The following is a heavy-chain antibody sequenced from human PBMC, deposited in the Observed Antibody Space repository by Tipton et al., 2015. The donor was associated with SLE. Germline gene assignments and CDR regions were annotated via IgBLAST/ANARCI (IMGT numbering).Heavy chain of an antibody. CDR3: ARHDYDDNGYYSHYFDY. D-gene: IGHD3-22*01. CDR1: GFSISSGYY. CDR2: IYQSGNS. V-gene: IGHV4-38-2*01. J-gene: IGHJ4*02. Sequence: GLVKPSETLSLTCDVSGFSISSGYYWGWIRQPPGKGLEWIGSIYQSGNSYYNPSLKSRVSVSIDAFQNQLFLRRNSVTAADTAVYYCARHDYDDNGYYSHYFDYWGQGTLVTVSS.